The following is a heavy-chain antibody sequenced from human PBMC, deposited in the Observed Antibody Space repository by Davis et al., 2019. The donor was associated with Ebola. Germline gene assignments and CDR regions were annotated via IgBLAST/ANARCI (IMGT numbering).Heavy chain of an antibody. Sequence: AASVKVSCKASGYTFTSYGISWVRQAPGQGLEWMGWISAYNGNTNYAQKLQGRVTMTTDTSTSTAYMELRSLRSDDTAVYYCARLFSGLYYYGMDVWGKGTTVTVSS. J-gene: IGHJ6*04. D-gene: IGHD5-12*01. V-gene: IGHV1-18*01. CDR2: ISAYNGNT. CDR1: GYTFTSYG. CDR3: ARLFSGLYYYGMDV.